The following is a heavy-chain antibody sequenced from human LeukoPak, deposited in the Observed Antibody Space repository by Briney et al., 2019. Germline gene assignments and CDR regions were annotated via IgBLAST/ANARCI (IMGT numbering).Heavy chain of an antibody. CDR2: INTNSGNP. CDR1: GYTFTNYA. D-gene: IGHD1-26*01. Sequence: ASAKVSCKASGYTFTNYAMNWVRQAPGQGLEWMGWINTNSGNPTYAQGFTGRFVFSLDTSVSTAYLQISRLKAEDTAVYYCARVPFVVVGVTGNWFDSWGQGTLVTVSS. CDR3: ARVPFVVVGVTGNWFDS. J-gene: IGHJ5*01. V-gene: IGHV7-4-1*02.